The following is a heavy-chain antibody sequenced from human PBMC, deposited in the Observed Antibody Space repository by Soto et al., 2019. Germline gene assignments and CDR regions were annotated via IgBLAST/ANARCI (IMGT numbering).Heavy chain of an antibody. J-gene: IGHJ5*02. CDR2: IGTLSDT. D-gene: IGHD3-10*01. Sequence: DVQLVESGGGLVQPGGSLRLSCAGSGFTFSTFDIHWVRQAPGKGLEWVSGIGTLSDTFYAASVQGRFTISRQNAKNSVYFQMNRLGAGDTAFYYCARGRSFSYDSTPPPMFDPWGQGTLVTVSS. CDR3: ARGRSFSYDSTPPPMFDP. V-gene: IGHV3-13*01. CDR1: GFTFSTFD.